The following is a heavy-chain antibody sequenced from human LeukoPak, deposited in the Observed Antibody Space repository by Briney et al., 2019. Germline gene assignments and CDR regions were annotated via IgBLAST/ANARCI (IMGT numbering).Heavy chain of an antibody. CDR2: IRQDGGEK. CDR3: ARDGTAPGLYFDL. V-gene: IGHV3-7*01. J-gene: IGHJ4*01. Sequence: PGGSLRLSCAASGFTFSSYWMSWVRQAPGKGLEWVASIRQDGGEKSYVDSVKGRFTISRDNTKNSLYLQMNSLRAEDTAVYYCARDGTAPGLYFDLWGQGTLVTVSS. D-gene: IGHD6-13*01. CDR1: GFTFSSYW.